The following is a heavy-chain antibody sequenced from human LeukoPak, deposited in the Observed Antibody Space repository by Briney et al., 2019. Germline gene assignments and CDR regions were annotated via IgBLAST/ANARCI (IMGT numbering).Heavy chain of an antibody. D-gene: IGHD6-13*01. CDR1: GDSISNYY. CDR2: IYTSGST. CDR3: ARVTAAAGGSWFDP. Sequence: SETLSLTCTVSGDSISNYYWSWIRQPAGKGLEWIGRIYTSGSTNYNPSLKSRVTISVDTSKNQFSLKLSSVTAADTAVYYCARVTAAAGGSWFDPWGQGTLVTVSS. V-gene: IGHV4-4*07. J-gene: IGHJ5*02.